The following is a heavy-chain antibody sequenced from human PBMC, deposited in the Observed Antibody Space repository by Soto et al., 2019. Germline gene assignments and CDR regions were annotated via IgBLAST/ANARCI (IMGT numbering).Heavy chain of an antibody. CDR1: GGSISSYY. CDR2: IYYSGST. V-gene: IGHV4-59*12. D-gene: IGHD2-2*01. CDR3: ASLCISTSCAY. J-gene: IGHJ4*02. Sequence: SETLSLTCTVSGGSISSYYWSWIRQPPGKGLEWIGYIYYSGSTNYNPSLKSRVTISVDTSKNQFSLKLSSVTAADTAVYYCASLCISTSCAYWGQGTLVTVSS.